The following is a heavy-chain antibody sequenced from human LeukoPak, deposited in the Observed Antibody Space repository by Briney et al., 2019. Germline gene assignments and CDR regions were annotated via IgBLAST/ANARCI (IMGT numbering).Heavy chain of an antibody. CDR2: IIPIFGTA. J-gene: IGHJ3*02. CDR3: ARSVDTAVDDAFDI. Sequence: SVKVSCKASGGTFSSYAVSWVRRAPGQGLEWMGGIIPIFGTANYTQKFQGRVTITADESTSTAYMELSSLRSEDTAVYYCARSVDTAVDDAFDIWGQGTMVTVSP. CDR1: GGTFSSYA. D-gene: IGHD5-18*01. V-gene: IGHV1-69*01.